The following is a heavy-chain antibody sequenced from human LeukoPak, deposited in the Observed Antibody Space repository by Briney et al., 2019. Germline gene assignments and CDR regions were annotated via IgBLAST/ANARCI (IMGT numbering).Heavy chain of an antibody. CDR2: SSSSSSYI. Sequence: GSLRLSCAASGFSFTTYGMNWVRQAPRKGLEWVSSSSSSSSYIYYADSVKGRFTISRDNAKNSLYLQMNSLRAEDTAVYYCARDPEEGFGELFPFDYWGQGTLVTVSS. V-gene: IGHV3-21*01. D-gene: IGHD3-10*01. CDR3: ARDPEEGFGELFPFDY. CDR1: GFSFTTYG. J-gene: IGHJ4*02.